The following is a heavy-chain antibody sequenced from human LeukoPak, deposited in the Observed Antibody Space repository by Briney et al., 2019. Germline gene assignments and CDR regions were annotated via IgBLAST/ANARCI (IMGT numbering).Heavy chain of an antibody. CDR3: ASVRYYDILTGSVGFDP. CDR1: GGSISSYY. CDR2: IYYSGST. D-gene: IGHD3-9*01. Sequence: SETLSLTCTVSGGSISSYYWSWIRQPPGKGLEWIGYIYYSGSTNYNPSLKSRVTISVDTSKNQFSLKLSSVTAADTAVYYCASVRYYDILTGSVGFDPWGQGTLVTVSS. J-gene: IGHJ5*02. V-gene: IGHV4-59*01.